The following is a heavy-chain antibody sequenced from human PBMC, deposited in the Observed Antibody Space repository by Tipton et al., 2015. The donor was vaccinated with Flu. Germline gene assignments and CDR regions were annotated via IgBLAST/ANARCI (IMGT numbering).Heavy chain of an antibody. V-gene: IGHV4-61*02. CDR3: ARERDVLLWFGELGYFDY. J-gene: IGHJ4*02. Sequence: LRLSCTVSGGSISSGSYYWSWIRQPAGKGLEWIGRIYTSGSTHYNPSLKSRVTISVDTSKNQFSLKLSSVTAADTAVYYCARERDVLLWFGELGYFDYWGQGTLVTVSS. CDR2: IYTSGST. CDR1: GGSISSGSYY. D-gene: IGHD3-10*01.